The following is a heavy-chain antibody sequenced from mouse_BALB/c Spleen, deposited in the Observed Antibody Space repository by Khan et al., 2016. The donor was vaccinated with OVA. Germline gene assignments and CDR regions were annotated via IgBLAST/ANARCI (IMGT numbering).Heavy chain of an antibody. CDR2: IYPFNDGT. V-gene: IGHV1S136*01. Sequence: VQLQQSGPELVKPGASVKMSCTASGYTFTSSVIHWVRQKSGQGLDWIGYIYPFNDGTKYNEKFEGKATLTSDKSSSTAYMELSSLTSEDSAVCYCARNYRYDVYFDSWGQGTTLTVSS. CDR1: GYTFTSSV. J-gene: IGHJ2*01. D-gene: IGHD2-14*01. CDR3: ARNYRYDVYFDS.